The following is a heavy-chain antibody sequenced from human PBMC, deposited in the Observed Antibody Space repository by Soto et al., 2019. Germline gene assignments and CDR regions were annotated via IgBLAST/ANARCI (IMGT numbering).Heavy chain of an antibody. CDR2: ISAGGGSI. J-gene: IGHJ4*02. V-gene: IGHV3-23*01. CDR1: GFTFDSFA. D-gene: IGHD1-26*01. CDR3: VKGFGGTYGWYYFDY. Sequence: DVQLLESGGGSVQPGGSLGLSCAASGFTFDSFAMSWVRQAPGKGLEWVSTISAGGGSIYYADSVKGRFTISRDNSKNTLYLQMNSLRAEDTAVFYCVKGFGGTYGWYYFDYWGQGTLVTVSS.